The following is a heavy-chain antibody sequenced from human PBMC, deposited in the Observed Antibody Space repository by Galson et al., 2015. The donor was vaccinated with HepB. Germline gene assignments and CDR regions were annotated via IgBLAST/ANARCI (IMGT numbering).Heavy chain of an antibody. CDR1: GFTFSSYG. D-gene: IGHD5-18*01. Sequence: SLRLSCAASGFTFSSYGMHWVRQAPGKGLEWVAVIWYDGSNKYYANSVKGRFTISRDNSKNTLYLQMNSLRAEDTAVYYCARTKQRRGYSYGYSVYGMDVWGQGTTVTVSS. CDR3: ARTKQRRGYSYGYSVYGMDV. CDR2: IWYDGSNK. J-gene: IGHJ6*02. V-gene: IGHV3-33*01.